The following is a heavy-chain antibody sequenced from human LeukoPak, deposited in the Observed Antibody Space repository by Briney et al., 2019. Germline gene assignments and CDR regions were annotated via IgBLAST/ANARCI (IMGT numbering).Heavy chain of an antibody. Sequence: GGSLRLSCEASGFTLSSYSISWDRHRQGKGMELVSSISSSSSYIYYADAVKGQFPISRHNDKNTLYLQMNSLRAEDTAVSLCASRASGSYYNWGRFDPWGQGTLVTVSS. CDR3: ASRASGSYYNWGRFDP. D-gene: IGHD3-10*01. V-gene: IGHV3-21*04. CDR1: GFTLSSYS. J-gene: IGHJ5*02. CDR2: ISSSSSYI.